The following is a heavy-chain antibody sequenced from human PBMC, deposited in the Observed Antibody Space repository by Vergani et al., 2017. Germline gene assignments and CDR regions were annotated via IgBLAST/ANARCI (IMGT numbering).Heavy chain of an antibody. D-gene: IGHD4-23*01. Sequence: QVQLVQSGAEVKKPGASVKVSCKASGYTFTGYYMHWVRQAPGQGLEWMGGIIPIFGTANYAQKFQGRVTITADESTSTAYMELSSLRSEDTAVYYCARPRAGTVGQYAFDIWGQGTMVTVSS. CDR1: GYTFTGYY. CDR2: IIPIFGTA. V-gene: IGHV1-69*01. J-gene: IGHJ3*02. CDR3: ARPRAGTVGQYAFDI.